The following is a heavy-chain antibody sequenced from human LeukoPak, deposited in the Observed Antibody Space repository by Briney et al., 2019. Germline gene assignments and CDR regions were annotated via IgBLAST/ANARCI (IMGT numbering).Heavy chain of an antibody. CDR3: TAIREYCDSAGCYSPYFYYYMDV. D-gene: IGHD2-15*01. V-gene: IGHV3-15*01. CDR2: IKTKQDGGTT. Sequence: GGSLRLACAASGFTFGNAWMNWVRQAPGKGLEWVGRIKTKQDGGTTDYATPVKGRFTISRDDSRNTLYLQMNSLRTDDIAIYYCTAIREYCDSAGCYSPYFYYYMDVWGKGTTVAVSS. CDR1: GFTFGNAW. J-gene: IGHJ6*03.